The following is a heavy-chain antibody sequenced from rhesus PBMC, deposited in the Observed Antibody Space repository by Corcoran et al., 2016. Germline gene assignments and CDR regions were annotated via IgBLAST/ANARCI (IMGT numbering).Heavy chain of an antibody. CDR3: ARGLFYFDY. V-gene: IGHV4-173*01. CDR1: GGSLTNTH. CDR2: ISATDGST. Sequence: QVQLQESGPGLVKPSETLSLTCAVSGGSLTNTHWTWIRQPPGKGLEGSGYISATDGSTDHNPTLRSRITISTDTSKNQFSLKVNALTAADTAVYYCARGLFYFDYWGQGVLVSVSS. J-gene: IGHJ4*01.